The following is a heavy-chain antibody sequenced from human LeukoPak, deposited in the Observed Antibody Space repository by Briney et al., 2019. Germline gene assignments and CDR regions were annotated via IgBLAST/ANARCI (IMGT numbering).Heavy chain of an antibody. CDR2: IIPIFGTA. CDR3: ARGAPEYYYDSSGYYASYYFDY. Sequence: TSVTVSCKASGGTFSSYAISWVRQAPGQGLEWMGGIIPIFGTANYAQKFQGRVTITADASTSTAYTELSGLRSEDTAVYYCARGAPEYYYDSSGYYASYYFDYWGQGTLVTVSS. D-gene: IGHD3-22*01. J-gene: IGHJ4*02. V-gene: IGHV1-69*01. CDR1: GGTFSSYA.